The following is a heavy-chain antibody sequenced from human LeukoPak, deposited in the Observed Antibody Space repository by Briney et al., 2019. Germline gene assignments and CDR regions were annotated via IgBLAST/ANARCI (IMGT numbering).Heavy chain of an antibody. CDR3: ARSIGYYYTMDV. D-gene: IGHD3-22*01. J-gene: IGHJ6*02. CDR2: ISGSGSDL. CDR1: GSSLSDYY. Sequence: PGGSLRLSCVACGSSLSDYYMSWIRQAPGRGLEWISYISGSGSDLYYADSVKGRFTISRDNANNSLYLQMNSLRVEDTAVYYCARSIGYYYTMDVWGQGTTVTVSS. V-gene: IGHV3-11*01.